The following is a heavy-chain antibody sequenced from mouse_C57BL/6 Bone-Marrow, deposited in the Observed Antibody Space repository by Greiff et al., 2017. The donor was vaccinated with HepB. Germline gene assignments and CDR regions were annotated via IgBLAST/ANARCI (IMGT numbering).Heavy chain of an antibody. D-gene: IGHD1-1*01. CDR3: TTTVVAPTVYFDY. V-gene: IGHV14-4*01. J-gene: IGHJ2*01. Sequence: VQLKESGAELVRPGASVKLSCTASGFNIKDDYMHWVKQRPEQGLEWIGWIDPENGDTEYASKFQGKATITADTSSNTAYLQLSSLTSEDTAVYYCTTTVVAPTVYFDYWGQGTTLTVSS. CDR2: IDPENGDT. CDR1: GFNIKDDY.